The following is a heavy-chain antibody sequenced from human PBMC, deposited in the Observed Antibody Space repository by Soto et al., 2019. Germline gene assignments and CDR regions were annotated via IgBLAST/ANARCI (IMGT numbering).Heavy chain of an antibody. Sequence: QVQLVQSGAEVKTPGASVKVSCKASGYTFTSYDINWVRQATGQGLEWMGWMDRNSDNTGYAQTFQGRLSMARNTSISTAYMELSSLRSEDTAVYYCARRSNYHSFDIWGQGTMVTVST. D-gene: IGHD3-3*01. J-gene: IGHJ3*02. V-gene: IGHV1-8*01. CDR1: GYTFTSYD. CDR2: MDRNSDNT. CDR3: ARRSNYHSFDI.